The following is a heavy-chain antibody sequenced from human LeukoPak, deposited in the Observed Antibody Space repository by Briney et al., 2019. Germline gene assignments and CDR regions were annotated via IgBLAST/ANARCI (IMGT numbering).Heavy chain of an antibody. CDR3: ARDSTGIAAAGTGDYYYYYMDV. CDR1: GGSISSGSYY. D-gene: IGHD6-13*01. V-gene: IGHV4-61*02. CDR2: IYTSGST. J-gene: IGHJ6*03. Sequence: SQTLSLTCTVSGGSISSGSYYWSWIRQPAGKGLEWIGRIYTSGSTNYNPSLKSRVTISVDTSKNQFSLKLSSVTAADTAVYYCARDSTGIAAAGTGDYYYYYMDVWGKGTTVTVSS.